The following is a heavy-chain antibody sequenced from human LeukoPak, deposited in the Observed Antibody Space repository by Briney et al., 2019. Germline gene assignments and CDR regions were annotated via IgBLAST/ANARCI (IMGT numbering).Heavy chain of an antibody. V-gene: IGHV3-30*18. J-gene: IGHJ4*02. CDR3: AKCGVFWVAPYYFDY. D-gene: IGHD3-16*01. CDR1: GFTFSSYG. CDR2: ISYDGSNK. Sequence: PGGSLRLSCAASGFTFSSYGMPWVRQAPGKGLEWVAVISYDGSNKYYADSVKGRFTISRDNSKNTLYLQMNSLRAEDTAVYYCAKCGVFWVAPYYFDYWGQGTLVTVSS.